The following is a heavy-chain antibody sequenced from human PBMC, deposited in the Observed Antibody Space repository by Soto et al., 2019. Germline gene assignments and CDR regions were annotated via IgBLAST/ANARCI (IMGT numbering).Heavy chain of an antibody. D-gene: IGHD3-10*01. CDR2: ISSSGSTI. V-gene: IGHV3-48*03. Sequence: GVSLRLSCAASGFTFSSYEMNWVRQAPGKGLEWVSYISSSGSTIYYADSVKGRFTISRDNAKNSLYLQMNSLRAEDTAVYYCARGSLRSPYYYGSGSYRAPEYYFDYWGQGT. CDR1: GFTFSSYE. CDR3: ARGSLRSPYYYGSGSYRAPEYYFDY. J-gene: IGHJ4*02.